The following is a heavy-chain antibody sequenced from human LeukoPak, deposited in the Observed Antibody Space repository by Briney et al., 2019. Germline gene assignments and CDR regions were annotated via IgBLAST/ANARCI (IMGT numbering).Heavy chain of an antibody. CDR3: ARVGVVGAAAGSTYFYYDMDV. Sequence: GGSLRLSCAASGFTFSNFEINWVRQAPGKGLEWVSYISTSGNTVYYADSVKGRFTISRDNAKNLLDLQMNSLRAEDTAVYYCARVGVVGAAAGSTYFYYDMDVWGQGTTVTVSS. J-gene: IGHJ6*02. D-gene: IGHD6-13*01. CDR2: ISTSGNTV. V-gene: IGHV3-48*03. CDR1: GFTFSNFE.